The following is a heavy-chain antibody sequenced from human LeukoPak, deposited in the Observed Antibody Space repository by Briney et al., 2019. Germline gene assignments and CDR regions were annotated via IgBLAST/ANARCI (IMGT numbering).Heavy chain of an antibody. CDR3: ATGGTTIFGVVDAFDI. Sequence: PGGSLRLSCAASGFTFSSYSMNWVRQAPGKGLEWVSSISSSSSYIYYADSVKGRFTISRDNAKNSLYLQMNSLRAEDTAVYYCATGGTTIFGVVDAFDIWGQGTMVTVSS. J-gene: IGHJ3*02. V-gene: IGHV3-21*01. CDR2: ISSSSSYI. CDR1: GFTFSSYS. D-gene: IGHD3-3*01.